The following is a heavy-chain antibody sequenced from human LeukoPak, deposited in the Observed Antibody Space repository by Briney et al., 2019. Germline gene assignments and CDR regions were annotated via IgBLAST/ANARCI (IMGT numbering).Heavy chain of an antibody. Sequence: GESLKISCKGSGYSFTSYWIGWVRQMPGKGLEWMGIIYPGDSDTRYSPSFQGQVTISADKSIGTAYLQWSSLKASDTAMYYCARRYSSWYQRGSYDYWGQGTLVTVSS. CDR3: ARRYSSWYQRGSYDY. CDR1: GYSFTSYW. V-gene: IGHV5-51*01. CDR2: IYPGDSDT. J-gene: IGHJ4*02. D-gene: IGHD6-13*01.